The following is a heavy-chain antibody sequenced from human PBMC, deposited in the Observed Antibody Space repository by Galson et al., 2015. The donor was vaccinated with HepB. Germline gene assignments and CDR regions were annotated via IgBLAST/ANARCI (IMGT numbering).Heavy chain of an antibody. Sequence: SVKASCKASGYTFTSYAMHWVRQAPGQRPEWMGWINAGNGNTKYSQKFQGRVTITRDTSASTVYMELSSLRSEDTAVYYCARAEYSSSWYLNWSDPWGQGTLVTVSS. CDR3: ARAEYSSSWYLNWSDP. CDR1: GYTFTSYA. V-gene: IGHV1-3*01. CDR2: INAGNGNT. D-gene: IGHD6-13*01. J-gene: IGHJ5*02.